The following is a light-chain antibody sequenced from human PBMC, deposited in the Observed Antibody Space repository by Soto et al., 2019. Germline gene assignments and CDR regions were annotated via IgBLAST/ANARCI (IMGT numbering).Light chain of an antibody. J-gene: IGLJ3*02. Sequence: QSVLTQPPCASGSPGQSVTISCTGTSSDVGGYNYVSWYQQYPGRAPKPMIYEVTKRPSGVPDRFSGSKPGNTASLTVSGLQAEDEADYYCSSYAASNNFYFVFGGGTKVTVL. CDR2: EVT. V-gene: IGLV2-8*01. CDR3: SSYAASNNFYFV. CDR1: SSDVGGYNY.